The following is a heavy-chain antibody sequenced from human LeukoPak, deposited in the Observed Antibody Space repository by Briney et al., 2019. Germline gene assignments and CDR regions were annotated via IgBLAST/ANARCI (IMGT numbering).Heavy chain of an antibody. CDR1: GGSFSGYY. Sequence: SETLSLTCAVYGGSFSGYYWSWIRQPPGKGLEWIGEINHSGSTNYNPSLKSRVTMSVDTSKNQFSLKLSSVTAADTAVYYCARQPQWLYYFDYWGQGTLVTVSS. J-gene: IGHJ4*02. V-gene: IGHV4-34*01. CDR3: ARQPQWLYYFDY. CDR2: INHSGST. D-gene: IGHD6-19*01.